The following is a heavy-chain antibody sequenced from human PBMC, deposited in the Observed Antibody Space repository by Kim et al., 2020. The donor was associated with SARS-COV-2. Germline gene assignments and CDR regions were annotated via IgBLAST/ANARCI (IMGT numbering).Heavy chain of an antibody. J-gene: IGHJ6*02. D-gene: IGHD7-27*01. CDR3: ATGDWTGYYGMDV. V-gene: IGHV4-4*02. Sequence: YSQSLKSRVTISVNKSKAQFSLKLSSVTAADTAVYYCATGDWTGYYGMDVWGQGTTVTFSS.